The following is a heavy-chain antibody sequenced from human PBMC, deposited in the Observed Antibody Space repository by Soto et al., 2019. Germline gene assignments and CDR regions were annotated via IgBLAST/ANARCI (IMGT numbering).Heavy chain of an antibody. J-gene: IGHJ5*02. V-gene: IGHV4-31*03. CDR1: GYSVNSGTYY. CDR2: IYFSGST. Sequence: SETLSLTCTVSGYSVNSGTYYWSWIRQHPGKGLEWIGYIYFSGSTYYNPSLKSRLTISLDTSQNQFTLDVTSVTAADTALYYCATAPYSSSWYDHWGQGTLVTVSS. D-gene: IGHD6-13*01. CDR3: ATAPYSSSWYDH.